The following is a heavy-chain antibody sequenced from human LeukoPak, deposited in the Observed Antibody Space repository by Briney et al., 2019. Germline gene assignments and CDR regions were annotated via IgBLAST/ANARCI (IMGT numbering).Heavy chain of an antibody. V-gene: IGHV5-51*01. CDR1: GYTFVTYC. D-gene: IGHD3-10*01. Sequence: GESLKISWKSSGYTFVTYCIAWVRQISRKGLEWMGIYYPGDSDTRYSPSFQGQVTISADNSISTAYLQWSSLKASDAAMYYCARGTGARGGSGTYALNYWGQGTLVTVSS. J-gene: IGHJ4*02. CDR2: YYPGDSDT. CDR3: ARGTGARGGSGTYALNY.